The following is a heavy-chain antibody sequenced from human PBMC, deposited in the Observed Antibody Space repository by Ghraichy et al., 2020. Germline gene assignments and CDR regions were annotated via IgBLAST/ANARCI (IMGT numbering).Heavy chain of an antibody. CDR1: GYNFPSYG. Sequence: ASVKVSCKASGYNFPSYGITWVRQAPGRGLEWMGWISTYNVTTNYAHNLQGRVTMTTDTSTSTAYMELRSLRSDDTALYYCARGLKATGITSNYYYGLDVWGQGTTVTVSS. D-gene: IGHD1-7*01. CDR2: ISTYNVTT. J-gene: IGHJ6*02. V-gene: IGHV1-18*04. CDR3: ARGLKATGITSNYYYGLDV.